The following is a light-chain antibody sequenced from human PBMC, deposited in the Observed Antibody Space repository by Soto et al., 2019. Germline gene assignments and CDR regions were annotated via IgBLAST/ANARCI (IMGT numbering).Light chain of an antibody. CDR1: QSVLYSSNNKNY. Sequence: DIVMTQSPDSLAVSLGERATINCKSSQSVLYSSNNKNYLAWYQQKPGQPPKLLIYWASTRESGVPDRFSGSESGTHFTLTLSSAQAEDVAVYYFQQNYSARRTFGQGNKVEIK. CDR2: WAS. J-gene: IGKJ1*01. CDR3: QQNYSARRT. V-gene: IGKV4-1*01.